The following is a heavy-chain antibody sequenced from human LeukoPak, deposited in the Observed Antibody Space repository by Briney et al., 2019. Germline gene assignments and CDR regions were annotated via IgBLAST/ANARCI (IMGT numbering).Heavy chain of an antibody. V-gene: IGHV3-7*01. CDR3: ARLSTSVPGQDT. D-gene: IGHD2-2*01. CDR1: GFIFSNYW. CDR2: IKKDGSEK. J-gene: IGHJ5*02. Sequence: PGGSLRLSCSASGFIFSNYWMSWVRQAPGKGLEWVANIKKDGSEKYYVDSVKGRFTISRDNAENSLYLQMSSLRAEDTAVYYCARLSTSVPGQDTWGQGTLVTVSS.